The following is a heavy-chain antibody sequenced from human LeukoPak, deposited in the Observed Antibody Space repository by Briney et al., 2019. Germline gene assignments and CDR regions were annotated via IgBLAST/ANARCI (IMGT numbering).Heavy chain of an antibody. CDR3: ARDPGCYYDSGGYCLSFDY. J-gene: IGHJ4*02. V-gene: IGHV6-1*01. CDR1: GDSVSSNSAA. D-gene: IGHD3-22*01. CDR2: TYYRSKWYN. Sequence: SQTLSLTCAISGDSVSSNSAAWNWIRQSPSRGLEWLGRTYYRSKWYNDYAVSVKSRITINPDTSKNQFSLQLNSVTPEDTAVYYCARDPGCYYDSGGYCLSFDYWGQGTLVTVSS.